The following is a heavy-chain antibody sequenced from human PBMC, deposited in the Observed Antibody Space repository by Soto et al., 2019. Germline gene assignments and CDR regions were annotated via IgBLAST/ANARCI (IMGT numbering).Heavy chain of an antibody. V-gene: IGHV3-33*01. J-gene: IGHJ4*02. CDR2: KWYDGSNK. CDR1: GFTFSTSG. D-gene: IGHD6-19*01. CDR3: ARVSGWSLDY. Sequence: PGGSLRLSCAASGFTFSTSGMHWVRQAPGKGLEWVAIKWYDGSNKYYADSVKGRFTISRDNSKNTFSLQMNSLRAEDTAVYYCARVSGWSLDYWGQGTLVTVSS.